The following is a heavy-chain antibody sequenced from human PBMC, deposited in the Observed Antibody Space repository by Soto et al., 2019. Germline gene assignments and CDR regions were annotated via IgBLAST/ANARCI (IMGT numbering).Heavy chain of an antibody. CDR3: AREAMVRGVTSYNYYGMDF. CDR2: ISAYNGNT. Sequence: ASVKVSCKASGYTFTSYGISWVRQAPGQGLEWMGWISAYNGNTNYAQKLQGRVTMTTDTSTSTAYMELRSLRSDDTAVYYCAREAMVRGVTSYNYYGMDFWGQGTTVTVSS. J-gene: IGHJ6*02. CDR1: GYTFTSYG. V-gene: IGHV1-18*01. D-gene: IGHD3-10*01.